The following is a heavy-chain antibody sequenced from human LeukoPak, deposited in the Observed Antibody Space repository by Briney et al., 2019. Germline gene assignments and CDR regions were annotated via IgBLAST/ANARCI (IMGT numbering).Heavy chain of an antibody. CDR3: ARDKWEAAAGDYYYYMDV. CDR2: IYYSGST. V-gene: IGHV4-59*01. D-gene: IGHD6-13*01. CDR1: GGSISSYY. J-gene: IGHJ6*03. Sequence: SETLSLTCTVSGGSISSYYWSWIRQPPGKGLEWIGYIYYSGSTNYNPSLKSRVTISVDTSKNQFSLKLSSVTAADTAVYYCARDKWEAAAGDYYYYMDVWGNGTTVTVSS.